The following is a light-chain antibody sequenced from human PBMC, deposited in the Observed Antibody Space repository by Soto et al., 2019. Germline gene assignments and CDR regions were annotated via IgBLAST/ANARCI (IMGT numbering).Light chain of an antibody. V-gene: IGLV1-44*01. CDR1: GSNIGNNP. CDR2: GND. J-gene: IGLJ3*02. CDR3: VVWDDSLNGVV. Sequence: QSVLTQPPSASGTPGQRVTISCSGSGSNIGNNPVSWYQHLPGSTPRPLIYGNDLRPSGVPDRFSASKSGTSASLAISGLQSEDEADYYCVVWDDSLNGVVFGRGTKLTVL.